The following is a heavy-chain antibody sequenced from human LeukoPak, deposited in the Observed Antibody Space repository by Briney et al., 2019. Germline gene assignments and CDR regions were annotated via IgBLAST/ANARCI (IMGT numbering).Heavy chain of an antibody. CDR2: INHSGST. Sequence: SEPLSLTCTVSGGSISSSSYYWGWIRQPPGQGLEWIGEINHSGSTNYNPSLKSRVTISVDTSKNHFSLKLSSVTATDTAVYYCAREGPYGSGTYYTYWFDPWGQGTLVTVSS. CDR3: AREGPYGSGTYYTYWFDP. J-gene: IGHJ5*02. D-gene: IGHD3-10*01. CDR1: GGSISSSSYY. V-gene: IGHV4-39*02.